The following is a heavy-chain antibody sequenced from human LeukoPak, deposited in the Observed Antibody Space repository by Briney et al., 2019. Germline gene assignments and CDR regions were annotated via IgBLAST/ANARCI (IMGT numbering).Heavy chain of an antibody. V-gene: IGHV3-23*01. J-gene: IGHJ6*02. CDR3: AKLYGDQGSYYYYYGMDV. CDR2: VSGSGGST. CDR1: GLSFSSSG. Sequence: GGSLRLSCAASGLSFSSSGMNWVRQAPGKGLEWVSAVSGSGGSTDYADSVKGRFTISRDNSKNTLYLQMNSLRAEDTAVYYCAKLYGDQGSYYYYYGMDVWGQGTTVSVSS. D-gene: IGHD4-17*01.